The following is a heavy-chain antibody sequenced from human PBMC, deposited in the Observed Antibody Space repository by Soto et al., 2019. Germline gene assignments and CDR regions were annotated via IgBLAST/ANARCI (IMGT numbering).Heavy chain of an antibody. Sequence: QVQLVESGGDLVKPGGSLRLACAASGFSFSDSYMSWVRQAPGKGLEWLSYISGGSSYTNYADSVQGRFTISRDYAKGSLYLEMNSLRADDTAVYYCAKTIVAASGYYFDHWGQGNLVTVSS. CDR1: GFSFSDSY. CDR3: AKTIVAASGYYFDH. J-gene: IGHJ4*02. D-gene: IGHD2-21*01. CDR2: ISGGSSYT. V-gene: IGHV3-11*06.